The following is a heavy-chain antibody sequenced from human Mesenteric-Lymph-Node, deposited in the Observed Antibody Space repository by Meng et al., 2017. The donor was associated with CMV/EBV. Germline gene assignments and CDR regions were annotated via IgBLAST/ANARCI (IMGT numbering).Heavy chain of an antibody. CDR2: IHTNNGNP. CDR1: GYTFTSYP. Sequence: SGYTFTSYPINWVRQAPGQGLEWMGWIHTNNGNPTYGQGFTGRFVFSLDTSVNTAYLQINSLKAEDTAIYYCARLTTISLGSYYLDPWGQGTLVTVSS. D-gene: IGHD3-3*01. CDR3: ARLTTISLGSYYLDP. J-gene: IGHJ5*02. V-gene: IGHV7-4-1*02.